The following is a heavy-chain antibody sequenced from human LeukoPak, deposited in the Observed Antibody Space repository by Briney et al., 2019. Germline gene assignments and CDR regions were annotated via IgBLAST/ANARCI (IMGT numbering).Heavy chain of an antibody. V-gene: IGHV1-69*13. Sequence: ASVTVSCTASGGTFSSYAISWVRQAPGQGLEWMGGIIPIFGTANYAQKFQGRVTITADESTSTAYMELSSLRSEDTAVYYCARGFDCSSTSCPFITGTLFQDYYYYGMDVWGQGTTVTVSS. J-gene: IGHJ6*02. CDR1: GGTFSSYA. D-gene: IGHD2-2*01. CDR3: ARGFDCSSTSCPFITGTLFQDYYYYGMDV. CDR2: IIPIFGTA.